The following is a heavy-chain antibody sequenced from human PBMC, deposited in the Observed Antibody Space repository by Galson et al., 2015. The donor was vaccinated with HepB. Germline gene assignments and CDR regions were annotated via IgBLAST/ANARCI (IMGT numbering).Heavy chain of an antibody. D-gene: IGHD1-1*01. J-gene: IGHJ4*02. V-gene: IGHV3-30*03. CDR2: ISYDGSIK. CDR3: ARPFSRYTTRGEGNYFDS. CDR1: GFAFYNYG. Sequence: SLRLSCAASGFAFYNYGMHWVRQAPGKGLEWVAVISYDGSIKFYADSVKGRFTISRDSSMNTLYLQMNGLNVEDTALYFCARPFSRYTTRGEGNYFDSWGRGVLVTVSS.